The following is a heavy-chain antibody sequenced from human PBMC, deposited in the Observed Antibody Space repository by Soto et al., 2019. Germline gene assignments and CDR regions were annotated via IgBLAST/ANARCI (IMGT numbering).Heavy chain of an antibody. CDR2: IYYSGST. D-gene: IGHD3-3*01. Sequence: LSLTCTVSGGSISSYYWSWIRQPPGKGLEWIGYIYYSGSTNYNPSLKSRVTISVDTSKNQFSLKLSSVTAADTAVYYCARLLYYDFWSGYPEGYYMDVWGKGTTVTVSS. J-gene: IGHJ6*03. CDR3: ARLLYYDFWSGYPEGYYMDV. CDR1: GGSISSYY. V-gene: IGHV4-59*01.